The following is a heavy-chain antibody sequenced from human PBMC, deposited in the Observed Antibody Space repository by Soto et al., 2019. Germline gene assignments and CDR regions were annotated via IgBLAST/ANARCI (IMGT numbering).Heavy chain of an antibody. J-gene: IGHJ4*02. CDR2: ISSSSSYI. D-gene: IGHD1-20*01. Sequence: GGSLRLSCAASGFTFSSYSMNWVRQAPGKGLEWVSSISSSSSYIYYADSVKGRFTISRDNAKNSLYLQMNSLRAEDTAVYYCARGPNWNPRDYFDYWGQGTLVTVSS. CDR3: ARGPNWNPRDYFDY. V-gene: IGHV3-21*01. CDR1: GFTFSSYS.